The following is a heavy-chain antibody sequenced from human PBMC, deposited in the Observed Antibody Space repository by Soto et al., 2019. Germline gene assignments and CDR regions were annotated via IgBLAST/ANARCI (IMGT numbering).Heavy chain of an antibody. CDR3: AREVEGSYSPADF. CDR2: VSSYNGNT. V-gene: IGHV1-18*01. J-gene: IGHJ4*02. CDR1: GYTFTDHG. Sequence: QVQLVQSGPEVKKPGASVTVSCKTSGYTFTDHGIDWVRQAPGQWLEWFGWVSSYNGNTNYAYNLKDRVIMTTAASTSTAYLELGGLRSDDTAFYYCAREVEGSYSPADFWGQGTPVNVSS. D-gene: IGHD3-10*01.